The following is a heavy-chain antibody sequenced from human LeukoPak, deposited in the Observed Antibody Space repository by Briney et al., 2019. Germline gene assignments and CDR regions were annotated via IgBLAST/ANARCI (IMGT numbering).Heavy chain of an antibody. V-gene: IGHV3-30*02. J-gene: IGHJ4*02. D-gene: IGHD2-2*01. CDR1: GFTFSSYG. CDR3: AKGYCSGTSCYSGLD. Sequence: GGSLRLSCVASGFTFSSYGMHWVRQAPGKGLEWVTFIRYDGSNKYYADSVKGRFTISRDNSENTLSLQMNSLRPEDTAVYYCAKGYCSGTSCYSGLDWGQGTLVTVSS. CDR2: IRYDGSNK.